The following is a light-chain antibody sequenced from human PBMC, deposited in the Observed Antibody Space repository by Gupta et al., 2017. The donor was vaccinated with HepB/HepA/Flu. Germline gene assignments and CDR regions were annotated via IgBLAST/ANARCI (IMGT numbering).Light chain of an antibody. CDR3: QQYDNWPIT. J-gene: IGKJ4*01. CDR2: GAS. CDR1: QSVGRN. Sequence: ETVMTQSPATLSVSPGDRATLSCRASQSVGRNLAWYQQRPGQAPRLLIYGASTRGTGIPVRFSGNGSGTEFTLTISSLQSEDFAIYYCQQYDNWPITFGGGTKVEI. V-gene: IGKV3-15*01.